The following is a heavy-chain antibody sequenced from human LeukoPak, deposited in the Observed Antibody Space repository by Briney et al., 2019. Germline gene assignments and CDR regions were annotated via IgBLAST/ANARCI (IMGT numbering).Heavy chain of an antibody. CDR3: ARDFGPYGMDV. CDR1: GFSFSSSW. V-gene: IGHV3-74*01. D-gene: IGHD3-16*01. Sequence: GGSLRLSCAASGFSFSSSWMHWVRQAPGMGLVWVSRINSDGSTTNYADSVKGRFTISRDNAMSTLYLQMNSLRAEDTAVYYCARDFGPYGMDVWGQGTTVTVSS. J-gene: IGHJ6*02. CDR2: INSDGSTT.